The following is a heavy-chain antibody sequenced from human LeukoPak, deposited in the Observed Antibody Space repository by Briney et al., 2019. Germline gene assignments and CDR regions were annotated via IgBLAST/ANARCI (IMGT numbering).Heavy chain of an antibody. CDR2: IKQDGSEK. D-gene: IGHD3-22*01. V-gene: IGHV3-7*01. CDR1: GFTFSSYA. Sequence: GGSLRLSCAASGFTFSSYAMSWVRQAPGKGLEWVANIKQDGSEKYYVDSVKGRFTISRDNAKNSLYLQMNSLRAEDTAVYYCARETYYYDSSGYDGAFDIWGQRTMVTVSS. J-gene: IGHJ3*02. CDR3: ARETYYYDSSGYDGAFDI.